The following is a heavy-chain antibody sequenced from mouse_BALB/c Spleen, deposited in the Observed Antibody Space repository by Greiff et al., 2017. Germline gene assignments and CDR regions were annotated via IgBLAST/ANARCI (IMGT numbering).Heavy chain of an antibody. V-gene: IGHV1S132*01. CDR3: ARRGAYDYAMDY. J-gene: IGHJ4*01. CDR2: IFPGTGTT. CDR1: GYTFTSYW. Sequence: QVQLQQSGAELVKPGASVKLSCKTSGYTFTSYWIQWVKQRPGQGLGWIGEIFPGTGTTYYNEKFKGKATLTSDKSSSTAYMELSSLTSEDSAVYYCARRGAYDYAMDYWGQGTSVTVSS. D-gene: IGHD1-1*01.